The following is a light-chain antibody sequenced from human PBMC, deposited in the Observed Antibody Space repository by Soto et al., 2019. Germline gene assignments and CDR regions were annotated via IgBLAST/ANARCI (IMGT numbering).Light chain of an antibody. CDR3: QQYGSSPLLT. CDR2: KTS. CDR1: QGISSW. V-gene: IGKV1-5*03. Sequence: DIQLTQSPSSLSASVGARVTITRRVSQGISSWVAWYQQKPGKAPRLMXYKTSSLESGVPSRFSGSGSGTDLTLTISRLETEDFAVYYCQQYGSSPLLTFGGGTKVDIK. J-gene: IGKJ4*01.